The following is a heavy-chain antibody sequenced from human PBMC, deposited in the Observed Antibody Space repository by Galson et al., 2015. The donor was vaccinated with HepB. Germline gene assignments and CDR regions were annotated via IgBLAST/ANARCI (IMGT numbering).Heavy chain of an antibody. V-gene: IGHV3-21*01. CDR2: ISGSSNLM. CDR3: TRVKDRGSGSWFLASEDNWFDP. CDR1: GFTFRNYN. D-gene: IGHD3-10*01. Sequence: SLRLSCAASGFTFRNYNMNWVRQAPGKGLEWVSSISGSSNLMHYADSVKGRFTISRDNAKNSLYLQMNSLRAEDTAMYYCTRVKDRGSGSWFLASEDNWFDPWGQGTLVTVSS. J-gene: IGHJ5*02.